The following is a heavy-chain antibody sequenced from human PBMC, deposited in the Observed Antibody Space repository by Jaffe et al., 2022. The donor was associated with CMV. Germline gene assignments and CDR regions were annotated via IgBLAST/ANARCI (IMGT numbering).Heavy chain of an antibody. Sequence: QVQLQQWGAGLLKPSETLSLTCAVYGGSFSGYYWSWIRQPPGKGLEWIGEINHSGSTNYNPSLKSRVTISVDTSKNQFSLKLSSVTAADTAVYYCARGLFVLWEANWFDPWGQGTLVTVSS. J-gene: IGHJ5*02. CDR3: ARGLFVLWEANWFDP. V-gene: IGHV4-34*01. CDR2: INHSGST. CDR1: GGSFSGYY. D-gene: IGHD2-8*01.